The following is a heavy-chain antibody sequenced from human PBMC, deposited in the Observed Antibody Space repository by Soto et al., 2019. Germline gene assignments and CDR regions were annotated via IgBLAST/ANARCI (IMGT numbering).Heavy chain of an antibody. CDR2: IIPIFDTA. D-gene: IGHD2-2*02. CDR1: GGTFSSYA. J-gene: IGHJ4*02. V-gene: IGHV1-69*06. CDR3: AGCFVSSSSCYIDY. Sequence: QVQLVQSGAEVKKPGSSVKVSCKASGGTFSSYAISWVRQAPGQGLEWMGGIIPIFDTANYAQKFQGRVTITADKATSTAYMELSSLRSEDTAVYYCAGCFVSSSSCYIDYWGQGTLVTVSS.